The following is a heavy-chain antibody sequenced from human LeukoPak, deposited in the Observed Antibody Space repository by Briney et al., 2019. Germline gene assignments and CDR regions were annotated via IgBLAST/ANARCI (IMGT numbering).Heavy chain of an antibody. V-gene: IGHV3-23*01. J-gene: IGHJ4*02. CDR1: GFTFSSYA. CDR2: ISGSGGST. D-gene: IGHD3-22*01. CDR3: AKDAPPYSDSSGRMGLNFDY. Sequence: GGSLRLSCAASGFTFSSYAMSWVRQAPGKVLEWVSAISGSGGSTYYADSVKGRFTISRDNSKNTLYLQMNSLRAEVTAVYYCAKDAPPYSDSSGRMGLNFDYWGQGTLVTVSS.